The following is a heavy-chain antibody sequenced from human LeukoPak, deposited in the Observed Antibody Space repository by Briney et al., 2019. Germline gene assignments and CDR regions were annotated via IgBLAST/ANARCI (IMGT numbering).Heavy chain of an antibody. V-gene: IGHV1-46*02. CDR1: GYTFNSYY. D-gene: IGHD4-23*01. Sequence: GASVKVSCKASGYTFNSYYMHWVRQAPGQGLEWVGLISPTGDSTNYAQTFRGRVTMTRDTSTNTVHMDLSSLRSEDTAVYYCAREASGGYFDYWGQGTLVIVS. CDR2: ISPTGDST. J-gene: IGHJ4*02. CDR3: AREASGGYFDY.